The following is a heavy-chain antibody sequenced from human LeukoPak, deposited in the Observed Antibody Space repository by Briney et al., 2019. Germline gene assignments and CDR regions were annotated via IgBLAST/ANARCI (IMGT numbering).Heavy chain of an antibody. Sequence: SETLSLTCTVSGGSLTSYYWSWIRQTPGKGLEWIGYIYYSGSTNYNPSLESRVTIAVDTSKNHFSLKLSSVTAADTAVYYCARSIVVVPAAITRFDPWGQGTLVTVSS. D-gene: IGHD2-2*02. CDR3: ARSIVVVPAAITRFDP. CDR1: GGSLTSYY. CDR2: IYYSGST. J-gene: IGHJ5*02. V-gene: IGHV4-59*08.